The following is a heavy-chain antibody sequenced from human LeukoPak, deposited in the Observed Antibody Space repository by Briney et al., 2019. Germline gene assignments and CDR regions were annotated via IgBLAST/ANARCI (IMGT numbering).Heavy chain of an antibody. D-gene: IGHD6-19*01. Sequence: GGSLRLSCAVSGFTFRSYAMHWVRQAPGKGLEWVAVISNDGSIKDYADSVKGRFTISRDNSKNTLYVQMNSLRADDTAVYYCAKALKVVAGSGPVDYYYYMDVWGKGTTVTISS. CDR3: AKALKVVAGSGPVDYYYYMDV. CDR1: GFTFRSYA. V-gene: IGHV3-30*04. CDR2: ISNDGSIK. J-gene: IGHJ6*03.